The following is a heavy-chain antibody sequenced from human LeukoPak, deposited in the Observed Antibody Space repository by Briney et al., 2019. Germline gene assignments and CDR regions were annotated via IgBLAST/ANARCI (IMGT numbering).Heavy chain of an antibody. D-gene: IGHD6-13*01. CDR3: ASPSSSWSLIV. CDR1: GDSLSSYY. J-gene: IGHJ6*04. Sequence: SATLSLTCTVSGDSLSSYYLSWIRQPPGKGLEWIGCIYYSGSTNYNPSRKSRVTISVDTSKNQFSLKLSSVTAADTAVYYCASPSSSWSLIVWGKGTTVTVSS. V-gene: IGHV4-59*08. CDR2: IYYSGST.